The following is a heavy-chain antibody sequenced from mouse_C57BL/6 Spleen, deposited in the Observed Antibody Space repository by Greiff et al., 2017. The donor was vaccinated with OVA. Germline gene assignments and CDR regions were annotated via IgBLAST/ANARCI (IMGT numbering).Heavy chain of an antibody. CDR2: IYPGSGNT. CDR1: GYTFTDYY. V-gene: IGHV1-76*01. CDR3: ARMVTYFDY. D-gene: IGHD2-2*01. Sequence: QVQLQQSGAELVRPGASVKLSCKASGYTFTDYYINWVKQRPGQGLEWIARIYPGSGNTYYNEKFKGKATLTAEKSSSTAYMQLSSLTSEDSAVYFCARMVTYFDYWGQGTTLTVSS. J-gene: IGHJ2*01.